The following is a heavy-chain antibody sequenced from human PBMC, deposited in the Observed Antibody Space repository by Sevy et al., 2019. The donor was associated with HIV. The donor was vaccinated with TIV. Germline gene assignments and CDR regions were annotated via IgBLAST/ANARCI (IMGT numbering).Heavy chain of an antibody. CDR3: ASGDTTMITDLDY. CDR1: GFTFSNYS. Sequence: GGSLRLSCGASGFTFSNYSMSWVRQAPGKGPEWVSGINNGGSTYYADCVKGGCTISRDNSKKMVFLKMNSLRAEDTAVYYCASGDTTMITDLDYWGQGALVTVSS. J-gene: IGHJ4*02. V-gene: IGHV3-23*01. CDR2: INNGGST. D-gene: IGHD5-18*01.